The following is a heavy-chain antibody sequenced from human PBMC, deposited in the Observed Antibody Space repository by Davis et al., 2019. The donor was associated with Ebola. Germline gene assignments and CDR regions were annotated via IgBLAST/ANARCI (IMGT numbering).Heavy chain of an antibody. CDR2: IYPGDSDT. CDR3: ARLIEVTGVDAFDV. CDR1: GYSFTSNW. J-gene: IGHJ3*01. Sequence: GESLKISCKGSGYSFTSNWINWVRQMPGNGLEWMGIIYPGDSDTSYSPSFQGQVTISADRSISTAYLQWSSLKASDTAMYYCARLIEVTGVDAFDVWGQGTMVTVSS. D-gene: IGHD3-22*01. V-gene: IGHV5-51*01.